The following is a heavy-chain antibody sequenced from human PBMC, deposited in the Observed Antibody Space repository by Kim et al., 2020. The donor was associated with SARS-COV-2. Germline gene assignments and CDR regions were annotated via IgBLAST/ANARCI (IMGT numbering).Heavy chain of an antibody. D-gene: IGHD3-10*01. CDR1: GFTFSHYA. Sequence: GGSLRLSCAASGFTFSHYAIHWVRQAPGKGLEWVAVISSDGSSEFYTDSVKGRFTISRDNSKNTLFLQMNSLRADDTAVYYCSKGYGSGVIIGDYFDYWGQGTRVTVSS. CDR3: SKGYGSGVIIGDYFDY. CDR2: ISSDGSSE. V-gene: IGHV3-30*18. J-gene: IGHJ4*02.